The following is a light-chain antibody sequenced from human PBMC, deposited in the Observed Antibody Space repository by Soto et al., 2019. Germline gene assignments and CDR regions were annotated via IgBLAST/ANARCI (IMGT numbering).Light chain of an antibody. V-gene: IGKV3-15*01. J-gene: IGKJ3*01. Sequence: ELVMTQSPATLSVSPGERATLSCRASQSFSSNVAWYQQKPGQAPRLLIYGTSTRVTGIPARFSGSGSGTEFTLTISSLQSEDFAVYYCQQYGSSPLFTFGPGTKVDIK. CDR2: GTS. CDR1: QSFSSN. CDR3: QQYGSSPLFT.